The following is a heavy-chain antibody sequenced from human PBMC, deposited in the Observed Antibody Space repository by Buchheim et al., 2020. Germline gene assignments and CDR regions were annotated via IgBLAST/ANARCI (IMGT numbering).Heavy chain of an antibody. J-gene: IGHJ5*02. CDR3: AKLRGMGWFDP. CDR2: FSGNGGIT. CDR1: GFTFTTYA. D-gene: IGHD6-13*01. Sequence: EVQLLESGGVLVQPGGSLRLSCVASGFTFTTYAMNWVRQAPGKGLEWVSGFSGNGGITHYADSVKGRFIISRDNAKNLLYLQMNSLRAEDTSVYYCAKLRGMGWFDPWGQGTL. V-gene: IGHV3-23*01.